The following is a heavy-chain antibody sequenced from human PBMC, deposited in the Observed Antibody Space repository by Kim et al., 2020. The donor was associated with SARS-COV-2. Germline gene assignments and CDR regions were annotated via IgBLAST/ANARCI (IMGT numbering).Heavy chain of an antibody. CDR1: GGSISSGGYY. D-gene: IGHD3-22*01. CDR2: IYYSGST. J-gene: IGHJ4*02. V-gene: IGHV4-31*03. CDR3: ARGTYYYDSSGSPFFDY. Sequence: SETLSLTCTVSGGSISSGGYYWSWIRQHPGKGLEWIGYIYYSGSTYYNPSLKSRVTISVDTSKNQFSLKLSSVTAADTAVYYCARGTYYYDSSGSPFFDYWGQGTLVTVSS.